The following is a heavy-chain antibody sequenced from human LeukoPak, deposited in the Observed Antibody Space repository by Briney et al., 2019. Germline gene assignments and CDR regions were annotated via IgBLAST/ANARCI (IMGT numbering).Heavy chain of an antibody. CDR2: IYYSGST. CDR3: ARVGGTNYYYYGMDV. D-gene: IGHD1-26*01. Sequence: SETLSLNCAVYGGSFSGYYWIWIRQPPGKGLEWIGYIYYSGSTNYNPSLKSRVTISVDTSKNQFSLKLSSVTAADTAVYYCARVGGTNYYYYGMDVWGQGTTVTVSS. CDR1: GGSFSGYY. J-gene: IGHJ6*02. V-gene: IGHV4-59*01.